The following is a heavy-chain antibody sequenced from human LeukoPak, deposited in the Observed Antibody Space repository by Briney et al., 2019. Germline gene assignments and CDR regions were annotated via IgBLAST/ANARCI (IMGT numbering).Heavy chain of an antibody. CDR1: GGSISSGSYY. CDR3: AAHSSGWYGFGY. V-gene: IGHV4-61*02. J-gene: IGHJ4*02. Sequence: SETLSLTCTVSGGSISSGSYYWSWIRQPAGKGLEWIGRIYTSGGTNYNPSLKSRVTISVDTSKNQFSLKLSSVTAADTAVYYCAAHSSGWYGFGYWGQGTLVTVSS. D-gene: IGHD6-19*01. CDR2: IYTSGGT.